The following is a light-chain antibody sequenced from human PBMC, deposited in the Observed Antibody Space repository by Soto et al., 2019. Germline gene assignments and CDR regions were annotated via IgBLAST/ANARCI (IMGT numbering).Light chain of an antibody. CDR1: QCISNY. CDR3: LQHKSYPIT. J-gene: IGKJ5*01. V-gene: IGKV1-17*03. CDR2: EAS. Sequence: DIQMTQSPSAMSASVGDRVTITWRAGQCISNYLAWFQQKPGKVPKRLIYEASSLQSGVPSRFSGSRSGTEFTLTISSLQPEDFATYYCLQHKSYPITFGQGTRLAIK.